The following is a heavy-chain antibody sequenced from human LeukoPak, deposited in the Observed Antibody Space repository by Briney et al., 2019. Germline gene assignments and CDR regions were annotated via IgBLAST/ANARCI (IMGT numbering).Heavy chain of an antibody. CDR2: MNPKSGNT. D-gene: IGHD4-17*01. Sequence: ASVKVSCKTSGYTFTNYDINWVRQATGQGLEWMGWMNPKSGNTGSAQRFQGRVTMTRDTSISTAYMELSSLRSEDTAVYYCARGHDYGDYPPDYWGQGTLVTVSS. CDR1: GYTFTNYD. J-gene: IGHJ4*02. CDR3: ARGHDYGDYPPDY. V-gene: IGHV1-8*01.